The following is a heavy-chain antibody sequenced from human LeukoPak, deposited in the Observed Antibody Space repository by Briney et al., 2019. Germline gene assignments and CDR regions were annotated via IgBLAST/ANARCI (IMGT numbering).Heavy chain of an antibody. CDR3: AKDGAMYSSGWYEGGYFDC. CDR2: ISGSGGST. CDR1: GFTFSSYA. J-gene: IGHJ4*02. D-gene: IGHD6-19*01. Sequence: GGSLRLSCAASGFTFSSYAMSWVRQAPGKGLEWVSAISGSGGSTYYADSVKGRFTISRDNSKNTLYLQMNSLRAEDTAVYYCAKDGAMYSSGWYEGGYFDCWGQGTLVTVST. V-gene: IGHV3-23*01.